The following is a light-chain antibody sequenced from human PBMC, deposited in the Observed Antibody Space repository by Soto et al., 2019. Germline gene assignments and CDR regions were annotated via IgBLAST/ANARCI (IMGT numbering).Light chain of an antibody. Sequence: DIQMTQSPSSLSASVGDRVTITCQASQDINNYLNWYHQKPGKAPKLLIYDASNLETGVPSRFSGSGSGTDFTFTISSLQPEDIATYYCQQYDDGVTFGPGTKVEIK. CDR1: QDINNY. CDR3: QQYDDGVT. J-gene: IGKJ3*01. V-gene: IGKV1-33*01. CDR2: DAS.